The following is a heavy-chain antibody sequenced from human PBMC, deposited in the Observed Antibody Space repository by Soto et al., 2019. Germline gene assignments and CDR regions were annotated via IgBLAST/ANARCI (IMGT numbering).Heavy chain of an antibody. J-gene: IGHJ6*03. CDR1: GVTLKDYA. CDR3: GKDISAGGMDV. D-gene: IGHD3-10*01. CDR2: IYWNSDRI. Sequence: EVQLVESGGGLVQPGRSLRLSCAASGVTLKDYAMHWVLQAPGRGLAWVAGIYWNSDRIDYGDSVKGRFTISRDNAKNSLYLEMNSLRAEDTAVYYCGKDISAGGMDVWGKGTTVTVSS. V-gene: IGHV3-9*01.